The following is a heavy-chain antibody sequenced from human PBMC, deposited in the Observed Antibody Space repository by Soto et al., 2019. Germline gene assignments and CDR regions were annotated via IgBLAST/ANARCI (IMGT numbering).Heavy chain of an antibody. Sequence: ASVKVSCKASGYIFTNFYIYWVRQAPGQGIKYNEIINPGGSATDYAQKYQGRVTMTIDTSTSTAYLELRSLRSDDTAVYYCSSDSYYDSSGYYWGPSYFDYWGQGTLVTVSS. J-gene: IGHJ4*02. CDR3: SSDSYYDSSGYYWGPSYFDY. CDR1: GYIFTNFY. V-gene: IGHV1-46*01. D-gene: IGHD3-22*01. CDR2: INPGGSAT.